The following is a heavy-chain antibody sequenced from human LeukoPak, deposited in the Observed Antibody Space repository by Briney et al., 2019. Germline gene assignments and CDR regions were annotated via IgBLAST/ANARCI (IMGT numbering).Heavy chain of an antibody. CDR1: GFTFSNAW. CDR3: TVNRGYSYGLDY. J-gene: IGHJ4*02. CDR2: IKSKTDGGTT. Sequence: GGSLRLSCAASGFTFSNAWMSWVRQAPGKGLEWVGRIKSKTDGGTTDYAAPVKGRFTISRDDSKNTLYLQMNSQKTEDTAVYYCTVNRGYSYGLDYWGQGTLVTVSS. V-gene: IGHV3-15*01. D-gene: IGHD5-18*01.